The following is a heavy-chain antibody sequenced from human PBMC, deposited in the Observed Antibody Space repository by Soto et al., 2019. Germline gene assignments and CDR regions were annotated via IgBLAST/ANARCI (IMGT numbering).Heavy chain of an antibody. CDR2: IIPIFGTA. J-gene: IGHJ6*02. Sequence: QVQLVQSGAEVKKPGSSVKVSCKASGGTFSSYAISWVRQAPGQGLEWMGGIIPIFGTANYAQKFQGRVTMTADEATRTDYMELSRLRYEHTAVYYCEREEVAATPCDYYYYGMDVWGQGTTVTVSS. D-gene: IGHD2-15*01. CDR1: GGTFSSYA. CDR3: EREEVAATPCDYYYYGMDV. V-gene: IGHV1-69*01.